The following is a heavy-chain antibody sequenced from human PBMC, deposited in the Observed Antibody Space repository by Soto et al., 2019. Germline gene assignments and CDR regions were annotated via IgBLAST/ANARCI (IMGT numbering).Heavy chain of an antibody. J-gene: IGHJ3*02. Sequence: QVQLQESGPGLVKPSQTLSLTCTVSGGSISSGDYYWSWIRQPPGKGLEYIGYIYYSGRTFYNPSLKSRVSISLDTSKNQFSLKLSSVTAADTAVYYCTRSRWGYAVDIWGRGTMVTVSS. CDR3: TRSRWGYAVDI. CDR1: GGSISSGDYY. V-gene: IGHV4-30-4*01. CDR2: IYYSGRT. D-gene: IGHD6-13*01.